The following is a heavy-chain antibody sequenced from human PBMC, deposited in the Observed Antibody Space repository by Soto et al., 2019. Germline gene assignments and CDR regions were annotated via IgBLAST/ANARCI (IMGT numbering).Heavy chain of an antibody. V-gene: IGHV1-69*13. J-gene: IGHJ6*02. CDR3: ARDAVKVVAATYYYYYGMDV. Sequence: RASVKVSCKASGGTFSSYAISWVRQAPGQGLEWMGGIIPIFGTANYAQKFQGRVTITADESTSTAYMELSSLRSEDTAVYYCARDAVKVVAATYYYYYGMDVWGQGTTVTV. CDR1: GGTFSSYA. CDR2: IIPIFGTA. D-gene: IGHD2-15*01.